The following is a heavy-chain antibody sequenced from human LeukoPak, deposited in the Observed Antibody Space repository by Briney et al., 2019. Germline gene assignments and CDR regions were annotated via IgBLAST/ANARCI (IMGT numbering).Heavy chain of an antibody. CDR2: IIPIFGTA. J-gene: IGHJ6*03. CDR3: ARVGGYSDYYYYYYYMDV. Sequence: GASVKVSCKASGGTFSSYAISWVRQAPGQGLEWMGGIIPIFGTANYAQKFQGRVTITADKSTSTAYMELSSLRSEDTAVYYCARVGGYSDYYYYYYYMDVWGKGTTVTISS. D-gene: IGHD5-12*01. V-gene: IGHV1-69*06. CDR1: GGTFSSYA.